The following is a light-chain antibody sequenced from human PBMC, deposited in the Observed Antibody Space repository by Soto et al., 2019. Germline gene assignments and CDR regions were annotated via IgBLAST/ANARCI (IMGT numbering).Light chain of an antibody. CDR1: QDITNS. V-gene: IGKV1-33*01. Sequence: DIQMTQSPSSLSASVGERVTITCQASQDITNSLNWFQQKPGKAPKLLIYDASNLETGVPSRYSGSASGTDFTFTISSLQPEVFATYYCQHSDSLPWTFGQGTKVEIK. CDR3: QHSDSLPWT. J-gene: IGKJ1*01. CDR2: DAS.